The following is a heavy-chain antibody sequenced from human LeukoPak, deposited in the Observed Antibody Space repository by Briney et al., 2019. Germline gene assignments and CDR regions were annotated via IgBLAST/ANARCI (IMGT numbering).Heavy chain of an antibody. CDR1: GYTFTSYG. D-gene: IGHD3-10*01. CDR3: ARGRWGSGSSYMDV. Sequence: ASVKVSCKASGYTFTSYGISWVRQAPGQGLEWMGWISAYNGNTNYAQKLQGRVTMTRNTSISTAYMELSSLRSEDTAVYYCARGRWGSGSSYMDVWGKGTTVTVSS. V-gene: IGHV1-18*01. CDR2: ISAYNGNT. J-gene: IGHJ6*03.